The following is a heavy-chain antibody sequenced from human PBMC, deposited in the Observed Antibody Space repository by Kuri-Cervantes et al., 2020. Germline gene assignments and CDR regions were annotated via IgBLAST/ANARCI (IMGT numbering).Heavy chain of an antibody. CDR3: AKARSVTMIVVVTDAFDI. V-gene: IGHV3-9*01. Sequence: GESLKISCAASGFPFDDYAMHWVRQAPGKGLEWVSGISWNSGSVGYADSVKGRFTISRDNAKNSLYLQMNSLRAEDTALYYCAKARSVTMIVVVTDAFDIWGQGTMVTVSS. CDR2: ISWNSGSV. J-gene: IGHJ3*02. D-gene: IGHD3-22*01. CDR1: GFPFDDYA.